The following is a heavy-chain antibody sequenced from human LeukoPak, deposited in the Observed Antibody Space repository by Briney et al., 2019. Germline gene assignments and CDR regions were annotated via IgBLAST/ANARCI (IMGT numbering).Heavy chain of an antibody. CDR3: ARVSWRRSGPTNALI. J-gene: IGHJ4*02. CDR2: IIPILGIA. Sequence: ASVKVSCKASGGTFSSYAISWVRQAPGQGVEWMGRIIPILGIANYAQKFQGRVTITADKSTSTAYMELSSLRSEDTAVYYCARVSWRRSGPTNALIWGQGTLVTVSS. V-gene: IGHV1-69*04. CDR1: GGTFSSYA. D-gene: IGHD3-3*01.